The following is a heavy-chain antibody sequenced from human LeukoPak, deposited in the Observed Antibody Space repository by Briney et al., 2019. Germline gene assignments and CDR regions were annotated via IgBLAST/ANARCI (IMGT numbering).Heavy chain of an antibody. CDR2: MNPNSGNT. V-gene: IGHV1-8*01. J-gene: IGHJ4*02. CDR1: GYTFTSYD. D-gene: IGHD1-26*01. Sequence: ASVKVSCKASGYTFTSYDINWVRQATGQGLEWMGWMNPNSGNTGYAQKFQGGVTMTRNTSISTAYMELSSLRSEDTAVYYCARGSRVSGSLDYWGQGTLVTVSS. CDR3: ARGSRVSGSLDY.